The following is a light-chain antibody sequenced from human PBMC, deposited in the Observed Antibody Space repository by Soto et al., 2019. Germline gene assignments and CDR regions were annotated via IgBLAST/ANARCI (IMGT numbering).Light chain of an antibody. CDR2: AAS. Sequence: AIQMTQSPSSLSASIGDRVTVTCRASQGIGNDLGWYQQKAGKAPKRLIYAASSLQSGVPSRFSSSGFGTNFTLTVSSLQPEDFATYYCLQDHNYPLTFGGGTKVEIK. J-gene: IGKJ4*01. CDR3: LQDHNYPLT. V-gene: IGKV1-6*01. CDR1: QGIGND.